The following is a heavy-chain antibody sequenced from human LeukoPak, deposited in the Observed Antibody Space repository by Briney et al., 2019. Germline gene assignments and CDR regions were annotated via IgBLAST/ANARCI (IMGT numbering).Heavy chain of an antibody. CDR3: ARGWVGPTSMYMDV. CDR2: IYTSGST. Sequence: SENLSLTCTVSGGSISSNNYYWSWIRQPAGKGLEWIGRIYTSGSTIYNPSLQSRVTISVDTSKNQFSLKLRSVTAAETAVYYCARGWVGPTSMYMDVWGKGTTVTVSS. J-gene: IGHJ6*03. V-gene: IGHV4-61*02. D-gene: IGHD1-26*01. CDR1: GGSISSNNYY.